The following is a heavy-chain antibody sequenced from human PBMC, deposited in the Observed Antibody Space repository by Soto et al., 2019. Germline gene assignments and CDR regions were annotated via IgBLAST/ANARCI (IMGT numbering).Heavy chain of an antibody. J-gene: IGHJ4*02. CDR1: RGSISNYF. Sequence: SETLSLTCTVSRGSISNYFWTWIRQPPGRGLEWIGYISYSGTTNYNASLKSRVTISVDTPANQFSLRVRSVTDDTAVYYCSTDDGRIWGQGTLVTVSS. CDR2: ISYSGTT. CDR3: STDDGRI. V-gene: IGHV4-59*08.